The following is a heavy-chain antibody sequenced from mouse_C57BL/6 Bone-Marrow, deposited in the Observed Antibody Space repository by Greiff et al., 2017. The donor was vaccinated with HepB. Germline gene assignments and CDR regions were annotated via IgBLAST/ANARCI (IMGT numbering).Heavy chain of an antibody. Sequence: QVQLQQPGAELVKPGASVKLSCKASGYTFPSYWMNWGKQRPGQGLEWIGRINPSVSDTNYNQKFKGKATWTVDKSSSTAYMQLSSLTSEDSAVYYCAIDGYYFFDYWGQGTTLTVSS. CDR1: GYTFPSYW. J-gene: IGHJ2*01. V-gene: IGHV1-74*01. CDR2: INPSVSDT. CDR3: AIDGYYFFDY. D-gene: IGHD2-3*01.